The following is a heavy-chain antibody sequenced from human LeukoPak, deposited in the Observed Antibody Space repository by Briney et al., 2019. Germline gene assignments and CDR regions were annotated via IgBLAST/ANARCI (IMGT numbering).Heavy chain of an antibody. V-gene: IGHV4-4*07. CDR3: ARGIVVVPAAIREGYYFDY. CDR2: IYTSGST. J-gene: IGHJ4*02. Sequence: SETLSLTCTVSGGSISSYYWSWIRQPAGKGLEWIGRIYTSGSTNYNPSLKSRVTMSVDTSKNQFSLKVSSVTAADTAVYYCARGIVVVPAAIREGYYFDYWGQGTLVTVSS. CDR1: GGSISSYY. D-gene: IGHD2-2*01.